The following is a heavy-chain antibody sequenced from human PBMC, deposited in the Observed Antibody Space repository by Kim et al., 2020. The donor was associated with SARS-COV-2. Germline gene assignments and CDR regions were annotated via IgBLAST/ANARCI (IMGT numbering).Heavy chain of an antibody. CDR3: ARDSQLGAYGMDV. CDR2: IKSDGSST. D-gene: IGHD3-16*01. Sequence: GGSLRLSCAASGFTFSTYWMHWVRQAPGKGLVWVSGIKSDGSSTSYADSVKGRFTISRDDAKNTLYLLMNSLRAEDTAVYYCARDSQLGAYGMDVRGQGT. J-gene: IGHJ6*02. CDR1: GFTFSTYW. V-gene: IGHV3-74*01.